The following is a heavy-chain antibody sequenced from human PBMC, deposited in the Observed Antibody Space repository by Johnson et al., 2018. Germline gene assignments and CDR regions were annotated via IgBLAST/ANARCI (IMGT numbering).Heavy chain of an antibody. CDR2: IYGGDSDT. Sequence: VQLVQSGAEVKKPGESLKISCKGSGYSFTSYWVAWVRQMPGKGLEWMGSIYGGDSDTRYSPSFQGQVSISADKSISTAFLEWSSLKASDTAMYYWARRGTTYCGGDGCKFYDYYFYRDVWGEGTTVTVSS. CDR3: ARRGTTYCGGDGCKFYDYYFYRDV. V-gene: IGHV5-51*03. J-gene: IGHJ6*03. CDR1: GYSFTSYW. D-gene: IGHD2-21*01.